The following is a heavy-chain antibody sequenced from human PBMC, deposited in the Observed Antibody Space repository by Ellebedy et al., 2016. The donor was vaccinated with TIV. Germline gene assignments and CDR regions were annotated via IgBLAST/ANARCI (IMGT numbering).Heavy chain of an antibody. D-gene: IGHD2-15*01. V-gene: IGHV3-21*01. Sequence: GESLKISCAASGFTFANYAMNWVRQAPGKGLEWVSSISSNGRHIYYADSVRARFAISRDNAGGSLWLQMTSLRAEDTALYYCAREFDIGQPSAFDYWGQGILVTVSS. CDR1: GFTFANYA. J-gene: IGHJ4*02. CDR3: AREFDIGQPSAFDY. CDR2: ISSNGRHI.